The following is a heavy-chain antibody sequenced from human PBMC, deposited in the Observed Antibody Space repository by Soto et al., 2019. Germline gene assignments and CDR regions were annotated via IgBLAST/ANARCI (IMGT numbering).Heavy chain of an antibody. CDR3: ARGEGSGYGPPFDY. CDR2: IKQDGSEK. V-gene: IGHV3-7*01. J-gene: IGHJ4*02. CDR1: GFTFSSYW. Sequence: GGSLRLSCAASGFTFSSYWMSWVRQAPGKGLEWVANIKQDGSEKYYVDSVKGRFTISRDNAKNSLYLQMNSLRAEDTAVYYCARGEGSGYGPPFDYWGQGTLVTVSS. D-gene: IGHD5-12*01.